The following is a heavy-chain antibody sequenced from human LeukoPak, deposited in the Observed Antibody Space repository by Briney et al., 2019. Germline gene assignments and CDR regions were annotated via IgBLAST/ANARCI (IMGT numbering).Heavy chain of an antibody. D-gene: IGHD6-13*01. CDR1: GGSISSSSYY. CDR3: AGHGTIAAAGFDY. J-gene: IGHJ4*02. V-gene: IGHV4-39*01. CDR2: IYYSGST. Sequence: SETLSLTCTVSGGSISSSSYYWGWIRQPPGKGLEWIGSIYYSGSTYYNPSLKSRVTISVDTSKNQFSLKLSSVTAADTAVYYCAGHGTIAAAGFDYWGQGTLVTVSS.